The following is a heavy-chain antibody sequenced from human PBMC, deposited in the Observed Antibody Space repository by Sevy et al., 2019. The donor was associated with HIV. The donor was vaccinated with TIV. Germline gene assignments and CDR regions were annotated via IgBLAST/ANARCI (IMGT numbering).Heavy chain of an antibody. CDR2: ISKSGSTT. J-gene: IGHJ4*02. D-gene: IGHD7-27*01. CDR3: AREENRELGTIPLDS. V-gene: IGHV3-48*02. Sequence: GGSLRLSRAASGFTFSHHNMNWVRQAPGKGLEWISYISKSGSTTYFADSVRGRFTISRDNAKNSLFLEMHSLTDEDMAVYYCAREENRELGTIPLDSWGRGIQVTVSS. CDR1: GFTFSHHN.